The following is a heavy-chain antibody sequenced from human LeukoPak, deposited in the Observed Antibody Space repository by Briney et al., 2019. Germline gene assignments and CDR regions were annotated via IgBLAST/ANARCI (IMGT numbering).Heavy chain of an antibody. D-gene: IGHD6-19*01. Sequence: GASLQICCEGAGSIFSSYWIGGGRPLGGKGEERMGIIYPGDYDTRYSPSFQGQVTISADKSISPAYLQWSSLKASDTAMYYCARLGYSSGWYWAFDIWGQGTMVTGPS. CDR2: IYPGDYDT. V-gene: IGHV5-51*01. J-gene: IGHJ3*02. CDR3: ARLGYSSGWYWAFDI. CDR1: GSIFSSYW.